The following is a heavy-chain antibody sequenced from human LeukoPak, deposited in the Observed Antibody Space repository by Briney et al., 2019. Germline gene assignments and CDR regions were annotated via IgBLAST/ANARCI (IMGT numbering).Heavy chain of an antibody. CDR2: IYYSGST. Sequence: SETLSLTCTVSGGSISSYYWSWIRQPPGKGLEWIGYIYYSGSTNYNPSLKSRVTISVDTSKNQFSLKLSSVTAADTAVYYCARSRSYYGYFDYWGQGTLVTVSS. CDR3: ARSRSYYGYFDY. V-gene: IGHV4-59*01. CDR1: GGSISSYY. D-gene: IGHD3-22*01. J-gene: IGHJ4*02.